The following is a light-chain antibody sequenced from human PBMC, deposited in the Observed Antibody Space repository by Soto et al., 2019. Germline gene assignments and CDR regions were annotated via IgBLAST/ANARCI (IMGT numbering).Light chain of an antibody. J-gene: IGLJ1*01. CDR2: DIS. CDR3: SSYTSSSTRV. V-gene: IGLV2-14*01. Sequence: QSALTQPAYVSGSPGQSITISCTGTSSDVGGYNYVSWYQQHPGKAPKLMIYDISNRPSGVSNRFSGSKSGNTASLTISGLQADDEADYYCSSYTSSSTRVFGTGTKVTVL. CDR1: SSDVGGYNY.